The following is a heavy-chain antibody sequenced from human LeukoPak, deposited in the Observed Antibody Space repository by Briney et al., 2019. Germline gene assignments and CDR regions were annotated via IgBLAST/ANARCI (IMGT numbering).Heavy chain of an antibody. J-gene: IGHJ3*02. D-gene: IGHD3-22*01. CDR2: IYSGGST. V-gene: IGHV3-66*01. CDR3: ARVYYYDMMGAFDI. Sequence: GGSLRLSCAASGFTVSSNYISWVRQAPGKGLEWVSVIYSGGSTYYADSVKGRFTISRDNSKNTLYLQMNSLRAEDTAVYYCARVYYYDMMGAFDIWGQGTMVTVSS. CDR1: GFTVSSNY.